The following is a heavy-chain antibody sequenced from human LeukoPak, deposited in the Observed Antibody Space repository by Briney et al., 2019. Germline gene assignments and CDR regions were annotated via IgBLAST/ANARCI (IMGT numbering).Heavy chain of an antibody. CDR1: GYTFTNYY. J-gene: IGHJ6*03. CDR3: ARVLVITTRLYYYYYYMDV. V-gene: IGHV1-2*02. Sequence: ASVKVSCKASGYTFTNYYIHWVRQAPGQGLEWMGWINPNSGAANYAQKFQGRVTMTRDTSISTAYMELSRLRSDDTAVYYCARVLVITTRLYYYYYYMDVWGKGTTVTVSS. D-gene: IGHD3-22*01. CDR2: INPNSGAA.